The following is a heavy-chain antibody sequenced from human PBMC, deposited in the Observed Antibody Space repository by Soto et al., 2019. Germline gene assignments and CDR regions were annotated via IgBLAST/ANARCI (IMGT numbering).Heavy chain of an antibody. J-gene: IGHJ6*02. Sequence: GGSLRLSCAASGFTFSSYWMHWVRQAPGKGLVWVSRINSDGSSTSYADSVKGRFTISRDNAKNTLYLQMNSLRAEDTAVYYCARDQPQLGIYYYYGMDVWGQGTTVTVS. CDR3: ARDQPQLGIYYYYGMDV. CDR1: GFTFSSYW. V-gene: IGHV3-74*01. CDR2: INSDGSST. D-gene: IGHD6-6*01.